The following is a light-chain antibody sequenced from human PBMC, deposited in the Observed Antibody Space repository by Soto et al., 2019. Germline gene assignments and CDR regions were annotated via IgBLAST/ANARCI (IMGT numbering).Light chain of an antibody. V-gene: IGKV3-20*01. CDR2: DAS. Sequence: EIVLTQSPGALSLSPGETATLSCRASQYVSHNYLAWYRQKPGQAPRLLFYDASTRATGIPDRFSGSGSGTDFTLTVNNLEPEDFAVYYCQQYGSSSITFGQGTRLEIK. CDR1: QYVSHNY. CDR3: QQYGSSSIT. J-gene: IGKJ5*01.